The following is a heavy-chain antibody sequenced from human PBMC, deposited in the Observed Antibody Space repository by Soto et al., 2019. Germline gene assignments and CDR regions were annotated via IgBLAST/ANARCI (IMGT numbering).Heavy chain of an antibody. J-gene: IGHJ6*02. V-gene: IGHV1-69*06. D-gene: IGHD3-10*01. CDR1: GGTFSSYA. CDR2: IIPIFGTA. CDR3: ARVRSEFNYYYYGMDV. Sequence: ASVKVSCKASGGTFSSYAISWVRQAPGQGLEWMGGIIPIFGTANYAQKFQGRVTITADKSTSTAYMELSSLRSEDTAVYYCARVRSEFNYYYYGMDVWGQGTTVTVSS.